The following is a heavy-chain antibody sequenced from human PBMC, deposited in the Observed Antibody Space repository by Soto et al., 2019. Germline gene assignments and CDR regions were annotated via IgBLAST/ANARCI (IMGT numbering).Heavy chain of an antibody. J-gene: IGHJ6*02. CDR1: GFTFSSYG. CDR3: AKEKEYYYDSSGSKAPYYYYGMDV. CDR2: ISYDGSNK. Sequence: QVQLVESGGGVVQPGRSLRLSCAASGFTFSSYGMHWVRQAPGKGMEWVAVISYDGSNKYYADSVKGRFTISRDNSKNPQYLQMNSLRAEDTAVYYWAKEKEYYYDSSGSKAPYYYYGMDVWGQGTTVTVSS. D-gene: IGHD3-22*01. V-gene: IGHV3-30*18.